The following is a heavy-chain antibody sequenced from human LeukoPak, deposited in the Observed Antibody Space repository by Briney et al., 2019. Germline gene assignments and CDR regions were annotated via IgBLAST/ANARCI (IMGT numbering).Heavy chain of an antibody. CDR3: LDGRGAY. J-gene: IGHJ4*01. V-gene: IGHV3-74*01. Sequence: GGSLRLSCAASGFTFSSYWLYWVRQAPGKGLVWVSRINTDGSSTNYADSVKGRFTISRDNVKNTLYLQMNSLRAEDTAVYYCLDGRGAYWGHGPLVPVSS. CDR1: GFTFSSYW. D-gene: IGHD5-24*01. CDR2: INTDGSST.